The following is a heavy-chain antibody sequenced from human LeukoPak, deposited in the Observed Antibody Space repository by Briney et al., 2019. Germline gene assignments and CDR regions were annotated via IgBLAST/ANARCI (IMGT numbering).Heavy chain of an antibody. J-gene: IGHJ3*02. D-gene: IGHD1-26*01. CDR3: ARAQRELLRSDAFDI. V-gene: IGHV4-59*01. Sequence: SENLSLTCTVSGGSISSYYWSWIRQPPGKGLEWIGYIYYSGSTNYNPSLKSRVTISVDTSKNQFSLKLSSVTAADTAVYYCARAQRELLRSDAFDIWGQGTMVTVSS. CDR2: IYYSGST. CDR1: GGSISSYY.